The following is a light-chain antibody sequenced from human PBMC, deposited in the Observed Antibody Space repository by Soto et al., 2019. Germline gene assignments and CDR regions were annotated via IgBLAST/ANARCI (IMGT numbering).Light chain of an antibody. CDR2: DVS. CDR3: SSYTSSSTFYV. CDR1: SGDVGGYNY. J-gene: IGLJ1*01. Sequence: QSVLTQPASVSGSPGQSITISCTGTSGDVGGYNYVSWYQQHPGKAPKLMIYDVSNRPSGVSNRFSGSKSGNTASLTISGLQAEDEADYYCSSYTSSSTFYVFGTGTKLTVL. V-gene: IGLV2-14*01.